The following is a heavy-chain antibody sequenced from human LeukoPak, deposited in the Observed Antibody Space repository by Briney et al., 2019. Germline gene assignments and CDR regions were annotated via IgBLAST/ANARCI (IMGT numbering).Heavy chain of an antibody. CDR1: GFTFSIYE. D-gene: IGHD2-2*01. J-gene: IGHJ5*02. Sequence: GGSLRLSCAASGFTFSIYEMNWVRQAPGEGLEWVSYISGSGSTRYYADSVKGRFTISRDNAKNSLYLQMNSLRAEDTAVYYCAKDRHAPGRYCSSTTCFPFDPWGQGTLVTVSS. CDR3: AKDRHAPGRYCSSTTCFPFDP. CDR2: ISGSGSTR. V-gene: IGHV3-48*03.